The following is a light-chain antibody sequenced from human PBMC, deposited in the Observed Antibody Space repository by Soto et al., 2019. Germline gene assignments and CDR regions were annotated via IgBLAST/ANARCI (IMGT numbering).Light chain of an antibody. Sequence: DIQMTQSPSSLSASVGDRVTVTCRTSQNIYNYLNWYQQKPGKAPKLLIYAASTLQSGVPSRFSGSGSGTDFTLTISSLQPEDFATYYCQQLDTYPLTFGQGTRLEIK. CDR3: QQLDTYPLT. J-gene: IGKJ5*01. V-gene: IGKV1-9*01. CDR1: QNIYNY. CDR2: AAS.